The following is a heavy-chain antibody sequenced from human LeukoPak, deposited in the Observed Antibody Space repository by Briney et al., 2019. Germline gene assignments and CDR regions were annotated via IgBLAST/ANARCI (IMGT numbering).Heavy chain of an antibody. Sequence: PGGSLRLSCAASGFTFSDCYMSWIRQAPGKGLEWVSYISSSGSTIYYADSVKGRFTTSRDNAKNSLYLQMNSLRAEDTAVYYCAREREGYSYGYSDYWGQGTLVTVSS. CDR3: AREREGYSYGYSDY. CDR2: ISSSGSTI. CDR1: GFTFSDCY. J-gene: IGHJ4*02. D-gene: IGHD5-18*01. V-gene: IGHV3-11*04.